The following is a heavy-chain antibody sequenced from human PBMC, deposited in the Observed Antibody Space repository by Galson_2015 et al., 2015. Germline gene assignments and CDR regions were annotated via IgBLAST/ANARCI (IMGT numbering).Heavy chain of an antibody. CDR1: GNTFPNYY. V-gene: IGHV1-46*01. CDR3: ATRRPCSGGTCYGLDV. CDR2: INPSGGNT. D-gene: IGHD2-15*01. J-gene: IGHJ6*02. Sequence: SVKVSCKASGNTFPNYYIHWLRQAPGQGLEWMGAINPSGGNTIYAQKFQGRVTMTRDTSMSVVYMELSSQTSEDAAVYYCATRRPCSGGTCYGLDVWGQGTTVTVSS.